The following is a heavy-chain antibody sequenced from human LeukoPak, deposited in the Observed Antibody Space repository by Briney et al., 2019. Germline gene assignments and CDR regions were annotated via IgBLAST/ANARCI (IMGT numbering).Heavy chain of an antibody. J-gene: IGHJ4*02. CDR2: ISGSGGST. D-gene: IGHD2-8*02. V-gene: IGHV3-23*01. CDR3: AKRGVVIRVILVGFHKEAYYFDS. Sequence: PGGSLTLSCAVSGITLSNYGMSWVRQAPGKGLEWVAGISGSGGSTNYADSVKGRFTISRDNPKNTLFLQMNSPRAEDTAVYFCAKRGVVIRVILVGFHKEAYYFDSWGQGALVTVSS. CDR1: GITLSNYG.